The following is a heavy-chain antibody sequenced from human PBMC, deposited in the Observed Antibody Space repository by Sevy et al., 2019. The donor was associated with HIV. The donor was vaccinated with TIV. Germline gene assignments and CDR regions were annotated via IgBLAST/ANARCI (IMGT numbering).Heavy chain of an antibody. D-gene: IGHD3-3*01. CDR3: AKDRVTVLGVVVTFDS. J-gene: IGHJ4*02. CDR2: ISGSGYAT. Sequence: GESLKISCAASGFTFDSYAMHWVRQVAGKGLEWVSTISGSGYATYYADSVKGRFIISRDTSRNTLYLQMNSLRVEDSAVYFCAKDRVTVLGVVVTFDSWGQGTLVTVSS. V-gene: IGHV3-23*01. CDR1: GFTFDSYA.